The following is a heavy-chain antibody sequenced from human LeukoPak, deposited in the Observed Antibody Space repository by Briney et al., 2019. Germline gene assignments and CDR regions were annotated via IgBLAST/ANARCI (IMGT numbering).Heavy chain of an antibody. CDR3: ARSPVGGAPDY. J-gene: IGHJ4*02. Sequence: GGSLRLSCAASGFTFSGYTMNWVRQAPGGGLEWVSSISTDSYFIYNADSVKGRFSISRDNAKNALYLQMSGLRAGDTAVYYCARSPVGGAPDYWGQGTLVTVSS. D-gene: IGHD3-10*01. CDR1: GFTFSGYT. CDR2: ISTDSYFI. V-gene: IGHV3-21*01.